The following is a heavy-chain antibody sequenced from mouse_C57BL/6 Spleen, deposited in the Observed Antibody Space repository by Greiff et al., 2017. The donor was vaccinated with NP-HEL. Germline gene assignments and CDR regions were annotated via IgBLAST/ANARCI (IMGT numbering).Heavy chain of an antibody. J-gene: IGHJ4*01. CDR2: RKHKKGGR. Sequence: EVQLQQSGPELVKPGASVKISCKASGYTFTDYYMNWVKQSHGKSLEWIGDRKHKKGGRREKKQGKGKATLTVDKSSSTDYMELRSLTSEDSAVYYCARDYGSTFYAMDYWGQGTSVTVSS. CDR1: GYTFTDYY. CDR3: ARDYGSTFYAMDY. D-gene: IGHD1-1*01. V-gene: IGHV1-26*01.